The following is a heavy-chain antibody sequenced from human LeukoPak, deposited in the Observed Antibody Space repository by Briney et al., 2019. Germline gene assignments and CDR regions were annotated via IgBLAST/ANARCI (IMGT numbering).Heavy chain of an antibody. CDR2: INWNGGST. CDR1: GFTFDDYG. V-gene: IGHV3-20*04. Sequence: GGSLRLSCAASGFTFDDYGMRWVRQAPGKELDWVSGINWNGGSTGYADSVKGRFTISRDNAKNSLYLQMNSLRAEDTALYYCARVGNTVTTEDYWGQGTLVTVSS. J-gene: IGHJ4*02. CDR3: ARVGNTVTTEDY. D-gene: IGHD4-17*01.